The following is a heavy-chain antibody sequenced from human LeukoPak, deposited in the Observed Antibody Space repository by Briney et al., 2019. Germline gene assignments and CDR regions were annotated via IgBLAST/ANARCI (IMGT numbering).Heavy chain of an antibody. J-gene: IGHJ4*02. V-gene: IGHV1-8*03. CDR1: GGTFSSYA. D-gene: IGHD2-2*01. CDR3: ARGLRTRWFFDY. Sequence: ALVKVSCKASGGTFSSYAISWVRQATGKGLEWMGWMNPNSGNTGYAQKFQGRVTITADESTTTAYMELRRLTSEDTAMYYCARGLRTRWFFDYWGQGTLVTVSS. CDR2: MNPNSGNT.